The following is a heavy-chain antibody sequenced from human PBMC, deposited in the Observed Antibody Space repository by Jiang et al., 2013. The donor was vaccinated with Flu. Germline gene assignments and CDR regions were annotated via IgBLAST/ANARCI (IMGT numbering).Heavy chain of an antibody. CDR2: ISYDGSNK. CDR1: GFTFSTYG. CDR3: ARDRSLAAAGTRGVYYYYYGMDV. Sequence: PGRSLRLSCAASGFTFSTYGMHWVRQAPGKGLEWVAVISYDGSNKYYADSVKGRFTISRDNSKNTLYLQMNSLRAEDTAVYYCARDRSLAAAGTRGVYYYYYGMDVWGQGTTVTVSS. V-gene: IGHV3-30*19. D-gene: IGHD6-13*01. J-gene: IGHJ6*02.